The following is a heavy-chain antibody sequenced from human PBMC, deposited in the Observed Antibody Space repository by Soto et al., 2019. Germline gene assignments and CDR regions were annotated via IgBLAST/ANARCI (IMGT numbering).Heavy chain of an antibody. V-gene: IGHV3-30-3*01. D-gene: IGHD6-19*01. Sequence: HPVGSLRLSCAASGFTFSSYAMHWVRQAPGKGLEWVAVISYDGSNKYYADSVKGRFTISRDNSKNTLYLQMNSLRAEDTAVYYCARPYSSGWYQVGYFDYWGQGTLVTVSS. CDR1: GFTFSSYA. CDR3: ARPYSSGWYQVGYFDY. J-gene: IGHJ4*02. CDR2: ISYDGSNK.